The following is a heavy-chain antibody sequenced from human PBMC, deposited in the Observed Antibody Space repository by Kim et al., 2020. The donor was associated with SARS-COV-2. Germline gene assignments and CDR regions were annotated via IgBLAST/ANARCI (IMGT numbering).Heavy chain of an antibody. V-gene: IGHV3-7*01. CDR2: INPDGSDL. J-gene: IGHJ4*02. Sequence: GGSLRLSCAASGFTPGTYWMSWVRQAPGKGLEIVATINPDGSDLYYVDSVKGRFTISRDNAKNSLYLQMNSLRADDAAVYYCATRAGWGQGTLVTVSS. CDR3: ATRAG. CDR1: GFTPGTYW. D-gene: IGHD6-13*01.